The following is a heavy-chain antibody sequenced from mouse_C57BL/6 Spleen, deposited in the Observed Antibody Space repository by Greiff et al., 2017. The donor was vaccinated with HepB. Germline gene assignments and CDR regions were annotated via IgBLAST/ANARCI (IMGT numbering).Heavy chain of an antibody. D-gene: IGHD3-2*02. Sequence: QVQLQQSGPELVKPGASVKISCKASGYAFSSSWMNWVKQRPGKGLEWIGRIYPGDGDTNYNGKFKGKATLTADKSSSTAYMQLSSLTSEDAAVDFCARDSSGYGAMDYWGQGTSVTVSS. CDR2: IYPGDGDT. V-gene: IGHV1-82*01. CDR1: GYAFSSSW. J-gene: IGHJ4*01. CDR3: ARDSSGYGAMDY.